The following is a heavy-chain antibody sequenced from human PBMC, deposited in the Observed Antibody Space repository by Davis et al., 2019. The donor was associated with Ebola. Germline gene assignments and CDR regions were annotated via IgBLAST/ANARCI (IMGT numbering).Heavy chain of an antibody. Sequence: GESLKISCAASGFTFSGSAMHWVRQASGKGLEWVGRIRSKANSYATAYAASVKGRFTISRDDSKNTAYLQMNSLKTEDTAVYYCATRDTSSNCFGFYPWGQGTLVTVSS. J-gene: IGHJ5*02. CDR1: GFTFSGSA. V-gene: IGHV3-73*01. CDR2: IRSKANSYAT. D-gene: IGHD6-13*01. CDR3: ATRDTSSNCFGFYP.